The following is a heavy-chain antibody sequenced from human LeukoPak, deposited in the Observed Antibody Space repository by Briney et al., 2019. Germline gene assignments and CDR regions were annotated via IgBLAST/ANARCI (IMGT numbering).Heavy chain of an antibody. Sequence: ASVKVSCKASGYTFTSYGISWVRQAPGQGLEWMGWISAYNGNTNYAQKLQGRVTMTTDTSTSTAYMELRSLRSDDTAVYYCARDVKGIAAAGTGAFDIGGQGTMVTVSS. CDR1: GYTFTSYG. J-gene: IGHJ3*02. D-gene: IGHD6-13*01. CDR2: ISAYNGNT. V-gene: IGHV1-18*04. CDR3: ARDVKGIAAAGTGAFDI.